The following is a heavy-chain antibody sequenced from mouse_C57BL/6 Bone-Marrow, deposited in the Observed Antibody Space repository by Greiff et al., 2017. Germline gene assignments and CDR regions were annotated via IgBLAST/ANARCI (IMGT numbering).Heavy chain of an antibody. CDR3: ARSHYYGSSYFDY. CDR1: GYTFTSYW. Sequence: QVQLQQPGAELVKPGASVTLSCKASGYTFTSYWMHWVKQRPGQGLEWIGMIHPNSGSTNYNEKFKSKATLTVDKSSSTAYMQLSSLTSEDSAVYYCARSHYYGSSYFDYWGQGTTLTVSS. J-gene: IGHJ2*01. D-gene: IGHD1-1*01. V-gene: IGHV1-64*01. CDR2: IHPNSGST.